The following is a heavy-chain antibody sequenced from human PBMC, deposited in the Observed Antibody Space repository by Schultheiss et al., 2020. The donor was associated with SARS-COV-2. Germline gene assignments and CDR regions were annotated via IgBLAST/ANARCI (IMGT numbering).Heavy chain of an antibody. CDR2: TRNKANSYTT. J-gene: IGHJ5*02. CDR1: GFTFSDHY. CDR3: TTALGNWNNL. Sequence: GGSLRLSCAASGFTFSDHYMDWVRQAPGKGLEWVGRTRNKANSYTTEYAASVKGRFTISRDDSKNSLYLQMNSLKTEDTAVYYCTTALGNWNNLWGQGTLVTVSS. D-gene: IGHD3-16*01. V-gene: IGHV3-72*01.